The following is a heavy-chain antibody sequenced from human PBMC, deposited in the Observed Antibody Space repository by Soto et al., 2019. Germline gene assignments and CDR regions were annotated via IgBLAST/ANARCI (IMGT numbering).Heavy chain of an antibody. CDR3: AGSGSH. CDR2: IYYSGST. D-gene: IGHD6-19*01. CDR1: GGSISSYY. J-gene: IGHJ4*02. Sequence: QVQLQESGPGLVKPSETLSLTCTVSGGSISSYYWSWIRQPPGKGLEWIGYIYYSGSTNSNPSLKSRVTISVDTSKNQFSLKLSSVTAADTAVYYCAGSGSHWGQGSLVTVSS. V-gene: IGHV4-59*08.